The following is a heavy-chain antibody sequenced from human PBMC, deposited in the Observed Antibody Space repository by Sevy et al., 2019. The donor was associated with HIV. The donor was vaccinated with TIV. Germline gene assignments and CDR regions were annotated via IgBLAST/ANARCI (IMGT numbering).Heavy chain of an antibody. V-gene: IGHV3-30*18. D-gene: IGHD3-16*01. CDR3: AKNRPPGGSYFSRHAMDV. J-gene: IGHJ6*02. CDR2: ISHDGSYR. CDR1: GFNFGSYD. Sequence: GESLKISCAASGFNFGSYDIHLVRHVPGKGLEWVALISHDGSYRRNVDSVRGRFSMTRDNSNNVMYLQMNGLSMEDTAVYYCAKNRPPGGSYFSRHAMDVWGRGTTVTVSS.